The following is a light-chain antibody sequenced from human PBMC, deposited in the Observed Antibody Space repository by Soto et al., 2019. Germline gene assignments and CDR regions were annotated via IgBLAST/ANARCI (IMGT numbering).Light chain of an antibody. CDR2: DAS. CDR3: QQYNNWWT. Sequence: EVVMTQSPATLSVSPGARATLSCRASQSVSSNLAWFQQKPGQAPRLLIYDASTRATGIPARFSGSGSGTEFTLIISSLQSEDFAVYYCQQYNNWWTFGQGTKVEIK. J-gene: IGKJ1*01. CDR1: QSVSSN. V-gene: IGKV3-15*01.